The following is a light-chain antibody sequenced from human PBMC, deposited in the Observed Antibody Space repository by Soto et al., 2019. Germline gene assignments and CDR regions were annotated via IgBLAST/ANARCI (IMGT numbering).Light chain of an antibody. CDR1: NIGSKI. CDR2: YDS. J-gene: IGLJ2*01. CDR3: QVWDSSSDQRV. Sequence: SYELTQPPSVSVAPGKTARITCGGKNIGSKIGHWYQQKPGQAPVLVIYYDSDRPSGIPERFSGSNTGNTATLTISRVEAGDEADYYCQVWDSSSDQRVVCGGTKFTVL. V-gene: IGLV3-21*04.